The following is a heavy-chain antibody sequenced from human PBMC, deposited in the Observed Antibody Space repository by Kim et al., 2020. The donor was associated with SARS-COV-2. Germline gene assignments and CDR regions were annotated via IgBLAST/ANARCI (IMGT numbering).Heavy chain of an antibody. Sequence: SETLSLTCTVSGGSISSYYWSWIRQPPGKGLEWIGYIYYSGSTNYNPSLKSRVTISVDTSKNQFSLKLSSVTAADTAVYYCARHGGAYYYYMDVWGKGTT. J-gene: IGHJ6*03. V-gene: IGHV4-59*08. CDR2: IYYSGST. CDR1: GGSISSYY. D-gene: IGHD3-10*01. CDR3: ARHGGAYYYYMDV.